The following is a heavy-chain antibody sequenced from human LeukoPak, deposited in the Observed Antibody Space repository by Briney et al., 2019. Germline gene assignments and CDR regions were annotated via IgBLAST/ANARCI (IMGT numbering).Heavy chain of an antibody. CDR1: GFIFSDYY. V-gene: IGHV3-11*01. CDR2: ISSSGSTM. CDR3: ANSIDFDYGDYYFDY. Sequence: GGSLRLSCAASGFIFSDYYMSWIRQAPGKGLEWVSYISSSGSTMYYTDSVKGRFTISRDNAKDSLYLQMNSLRAEDTAVYYCANSIDFDYGDYYFDYWGQGALVTISS. D-gene: IGHD4-17*01. J-gene: IGHJ4*02.